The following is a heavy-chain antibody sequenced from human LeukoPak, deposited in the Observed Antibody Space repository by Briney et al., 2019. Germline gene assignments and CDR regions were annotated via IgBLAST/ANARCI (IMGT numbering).Heavy chain of an antibody. CDR1: GFTFNTYS. Sequence: GGSLRLSCAASGFTFNTYSMNWVRQAPGQGLEWISYIGNGGTTYAESVTGRFTISRDTVKNSLYLQMNSLRAEDTAVYYCARDLGWLQLEAFDIWGQGTMVTVSS. J-gene: IGHJ3*02. V-gene: IGHV3-48*01. CDR2: IGNGGTT. CDR3: ARDLGWLQLEAFDI. D-gene: IGHD1-1*01.